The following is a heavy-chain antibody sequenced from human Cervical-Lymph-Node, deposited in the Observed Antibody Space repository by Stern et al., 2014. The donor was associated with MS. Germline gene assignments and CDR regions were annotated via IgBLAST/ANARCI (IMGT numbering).Heavy chain of an antibody. J-gene: IGHJ4*02. Sequence: QITLKESGPALVKPTQTLTLTCTFSGFSLTTSAMCVSWIRQPPGKDLEWLALIDWDDDKYYSASLRTRLTISKDTSKKQVVLTMTNMDPLDTATYYCARNRRREFFDYWGQGILVTVSS. CDR2: IDWDDDK. CDR3: ARNRRREFFDY. V-gene: IGHV2-70*13. CDR1: GFSLTTSAMC.